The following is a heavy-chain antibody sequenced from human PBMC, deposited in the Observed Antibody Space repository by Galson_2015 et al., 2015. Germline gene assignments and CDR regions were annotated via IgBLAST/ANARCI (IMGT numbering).Heavy chain of an antibody. CDR2: ISSSGSTI. D-gene: IGHD2-8*01. CDR1: GFTFSDYY. Sequence: SLRLSCAASGFTFSDYYMSWIRQAPGKGLEWVSYISSSGSTIYYADSVKGRFTISRDNAKNSLYLQMNSLRAEDTAVYYCARDNARGAGGYYYYGMDVWGQGTTVTVSS. CDR3: ARDNARGAGGYYYYGMDV. V-gene: IGHV3-11*01. J-gene: IGHJ6*02.